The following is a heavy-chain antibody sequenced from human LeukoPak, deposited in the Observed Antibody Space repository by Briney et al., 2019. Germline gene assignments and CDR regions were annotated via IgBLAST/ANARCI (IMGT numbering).Heavy chain of an antibody. CDR2: ITSGSDYI. Sequence: GGSLRLSCVASGFTITSYNMNWVRQAPGKGLEWVSSITSGSDYIYYADSVKGRFTISRDNVKNSQYLQMNSLRVEDTALYYCARAQTYGDSRLLLDYWGQGTLVTVSS. CDR1: GFTITSYN. CDR3: ARAQTYGDSRLLLDY. V-gene: IGHV3-21*04. J-gene: IGHJ4*02. D-gene: IGHD2-21*02.